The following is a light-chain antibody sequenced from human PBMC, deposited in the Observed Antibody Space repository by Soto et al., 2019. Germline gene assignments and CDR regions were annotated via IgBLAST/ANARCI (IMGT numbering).Light chain of an antibody. Sequence: EIVLTQSPDTLSLSPGERATLSCRASQRVSSDSLAWYQQQPGQAPRLVIYSTSNRATGIPDRFSGSGSGTDFTLTIRRLEPETFALYYCQQYGRSQTFGQGTKV. J-gene: IGKJ1*01. CDR3: QQYGRSQT. V-gene: IGKV3-20*01. CDR2: STS. CDR1: QRVSSDS.